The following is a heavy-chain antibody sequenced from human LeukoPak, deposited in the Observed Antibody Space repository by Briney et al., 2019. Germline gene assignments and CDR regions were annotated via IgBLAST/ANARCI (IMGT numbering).Heavy chain of an antibody. CDR2: FSYTGST. CDR1: GGSITNYY. D-gene: IGHD2-15*01. V-gene: IGHV4-59*08. CDR3: ARRVGYCGGDNCYESDS. Sequence: TSVTLSLTCTVSGGSITNYYWSWIPQPPGKGREWIGHFSYTGSTNYSPPLRSRGTISVDKPKIQFSLELRSVTAADTAVYYCARRVGYCGGDNCYESDSWGQGTLVTVSS. J-gene: IGHJ4*02.